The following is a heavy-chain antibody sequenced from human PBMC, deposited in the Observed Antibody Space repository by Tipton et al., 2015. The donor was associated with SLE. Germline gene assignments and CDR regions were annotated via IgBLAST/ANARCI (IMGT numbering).Heavy chain of an antibody. CDR2: INHSGST. CDR3: ARAELGKVGVFDY. V-gene: IGHV4-34*01. J-gene: IGHJ4*02. CDR1: GGSFSGYY. D-gene: IGHD7-27*01. Sequence: TLSLTCAVYGGSFSGYYWSWIRQPPGKGLEWIGEINHSGSTYYNPSLKSRVTISVDRSKNQFSLKLSSVTAADMAVYYCARAELGKVGVFDYWGQGTLVTVSS.